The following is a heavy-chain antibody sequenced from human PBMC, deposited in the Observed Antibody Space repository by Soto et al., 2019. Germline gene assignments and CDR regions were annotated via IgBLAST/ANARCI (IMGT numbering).Heavy chain of an antibody. Sequence: SETLSVTCAVYGGSFSGYYRSWIRQPPGKGLEWIGEINHSGSTNYNPSLKSRVTISVDTSKNQFSLKLSSVTAADTAVYYCARGFLDGYKGFDYWGQGTLVTVSS. D-gene: IGHD3-3*01. J-gene: IGHJ4*02. CDR3: ARGFLDGYKGFDY. CDR2: INHSGST. V-gene: IGHV4-34*01. CDR1: GGSFSGYY.